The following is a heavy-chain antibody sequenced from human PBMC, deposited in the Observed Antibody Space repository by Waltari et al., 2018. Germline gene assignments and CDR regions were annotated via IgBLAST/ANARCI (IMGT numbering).Heavy chain of an antibody. CDR1: GYTFTGYY. CDR2: INPSGGST. J-gene: IGHJ4*02. V-gene: IGHV1-46*01. Sequence: QVQLVQSGAEVKKPGASVKVSCKASGYTFTGYYMHWVRQAPGQGLEWMGRINPSGGSTSYAQKFQGRVTMTRDTSTSTVYMELSSLRSEDTAVYYCARDHNETIMKLDYWGQGTLVTVSS. D-gene: IGHD3-16*01. CDR3: ARDHNETIMKLDY.